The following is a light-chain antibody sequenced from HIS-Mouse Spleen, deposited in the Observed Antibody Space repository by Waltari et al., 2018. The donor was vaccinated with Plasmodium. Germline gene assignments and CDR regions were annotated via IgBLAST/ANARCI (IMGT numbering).Light chain of an antibody. J-gene: IGLJ3*02. CDR1: ALPKKY. V-gene: IGLV3-10*01. CDR3: YTTECDGNHRV. CDR2: EDS. Sequence: SYELTQPPSVSVPPGQTARITCSGDALPKKYAHWYQQKSGQAPVLVRYEDSKRPSGILERFSGSSSGTVAPVTISGAQVEDESDYYCYTTECDGNHRVFGGGTNLTVL.